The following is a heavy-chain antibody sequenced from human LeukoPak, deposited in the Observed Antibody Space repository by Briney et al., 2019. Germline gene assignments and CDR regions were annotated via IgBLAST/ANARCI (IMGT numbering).Heavy chain of an antibody. CDR1: GYTFTSYD. D-gene: IGHD2-2*01. Sequence: ASVKVSCKASGYTFTSYDINWVRQATGQGLEWMGWMNPNSGDTGCAQKFQGRVTITRNTSISTAYMELSSLRSEDTAVYYCARESVYCSSTSCPDYWGQGTLVTVSS. J-gene: IGHJ4*02. V-gene: IGHV1-8*03. CDR3: ARESVYCSSTSCPDY. CDR2: MNPNSGDT.